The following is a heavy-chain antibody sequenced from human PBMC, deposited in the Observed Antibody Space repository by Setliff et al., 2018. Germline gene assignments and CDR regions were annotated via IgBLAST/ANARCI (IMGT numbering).Heavy chain of an antibody. J-gene: IGHJ4*02. CDR2: IKSAADGGTI. CDR3: TTDWTRGDSGNYYRLDY. Sequence: GGSLRLSCLASGFSFSNTKMSWIRQAPGKGLEWVGRIKSAADGGTIEYAAAVNGRFTVSRDDSKNTLYLEMNSLKTEDTAVYYCTTDWTRGDSGNYYRLDYWGQGTLVTVSS. CDR1: GFSFSNTK. D-gene: IGHD3-10*01. V-gene: IGHV3-15*01.